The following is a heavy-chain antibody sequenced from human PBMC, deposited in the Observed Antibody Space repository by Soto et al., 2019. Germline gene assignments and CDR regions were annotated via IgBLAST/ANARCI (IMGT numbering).Heavy chain of an antibody. J-gene: IGHJ4*02. Sequence: SETLSLTCAVYGGSFSGYYWSWIRQPPGKGLEWIGEINHSGSTNYNPSLKSRVTISVDTSKNQFSLKLSSVTAADTAVYYCARVGLTYYYGSGSYYKIYYFDDWGQGTLVTVSS. CDR3: ARVGLTYYYGSGSYYKIYYFDD. D-gene: IGHD3-10*01. V-gene: IGHV4-34*01. CDR2: INHSGST. CDR1: GGSFSGYY.